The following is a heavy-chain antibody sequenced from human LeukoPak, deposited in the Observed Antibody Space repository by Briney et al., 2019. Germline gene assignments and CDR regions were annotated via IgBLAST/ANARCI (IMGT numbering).Heavy chain of an antibody. J-gene: IGHJ4*02. CDR3: AGGTYYGTGTRPGYLNY. D-gene: IGHD3-10*01. Sequence: HGGSLRLSCAASNFSVNNNYIDWVRQAPGKGLEWVSSLDNFGAKYYGDSVTGRFTVSRDLSKNTVYLQMSSLRADDTAVYYCAGGTYYGTGTRPGYLNYWGLGTLVTVSS. CDR2: LDNFGAK. CDR1: NFSVNNNY. V-gene: IGHV3-53*01.